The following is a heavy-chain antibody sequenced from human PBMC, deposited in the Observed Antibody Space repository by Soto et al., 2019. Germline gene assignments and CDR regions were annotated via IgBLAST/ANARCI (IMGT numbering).Heavy chain of an antibody. V-gene: IGHV3-48*03. J-gene: IGHJ4*02. CDR2: IFTTGTTM. CDR3: ARDKDWAFDY. CDR1: GFTFSSYS. D-gene: IGHD3-9*01. Sequence: EVQVVESGGSLVQPGGSLRLSCVASGFTFSSYSIVWVRQAPGKGLEWLSYIFTTGTTMYYADSVKGRFTVSRDNAKNSVFMLLNSLRAEDTAVYYCARDKDWAFDYWGQGTLVTVSS.